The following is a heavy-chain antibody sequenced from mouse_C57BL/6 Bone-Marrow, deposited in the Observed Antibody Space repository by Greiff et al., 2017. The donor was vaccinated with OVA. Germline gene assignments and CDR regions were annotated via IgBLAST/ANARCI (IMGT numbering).Heavy chain of an antibody. D-gene: IGHD2-2*01. CDR2: ISYDGSN. V-gene: IGHV3-6*01. CDR1: GYSITSGYY. Sequence: EVQLQQSGPGLVKPSQSLSLTCSVTGYSITSGYYWIWIRQFPGNKLEWMGYISYDGSNNYNPSLKNRISITRDTSKNQFFLKLHSVTTEDTATYYCAREKGYDYAMDYWGQGTSVTVSS. J-gene: IGHJ4*01. CDR3: AREKGYDYAMDY.